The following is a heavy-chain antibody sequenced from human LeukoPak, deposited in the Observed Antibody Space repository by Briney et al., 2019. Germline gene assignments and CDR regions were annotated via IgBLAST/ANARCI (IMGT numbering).Heavy chain of an antibody. J-gene: IGHJ3*02. CDR3: ARGSSSWLAFDI. CDR1: GFTFSSYS. Sequence: PGGSLRLSCAASGFTFSSYSVNWVRQAPGKGLEWVSSISSTSSYIYYADSVKGRFTISRDNAKNSLYLQMNSLRAEDTAVYYRARGSSSWLAFDIWGQGTMVTVSS. V-gene: IGHV3-21*01. D-gene: IGHD6-13*01. CDR2: ISSTSSYI.